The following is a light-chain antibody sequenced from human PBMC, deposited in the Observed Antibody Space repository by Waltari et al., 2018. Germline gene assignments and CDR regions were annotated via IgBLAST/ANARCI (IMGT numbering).Light chain of an antibody. CDR1: QSVSSSY. V-gene: IGKV3-20*01. Sequence: DIVLTQSQGTLSLSPGERATLSCRASQSVSSSYLAWDQQKPGQAPRLLIYGASSRATGIPDRFSGSGSGTDFSLTINRLEPEDVAVYYCQRYGSSPLTFGGGTKVEIK. CDR3: QRYGSSPLT. CDR2: GAS. J-gene: IGKJ4*01.